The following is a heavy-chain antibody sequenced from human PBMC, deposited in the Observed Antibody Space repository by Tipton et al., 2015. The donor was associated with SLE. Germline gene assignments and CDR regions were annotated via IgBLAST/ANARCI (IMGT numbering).Heavy chain of an antibody. J-gene: IGHJ4*02. CDR2: IYYSGST. V-gene: IGHV4-39*07. D-gene: IGHD3-22*01. CDR1: GGSISSYY. CDR3: ATTYYYDSSGYPLGY. Sequence: TLSLTCAVSGGSISSYYWGWIRQPPGKGLEWIGSIYYSGSTYYNPSLKSRVTISVDTSKNQFSLKLSSVTAADTAVYYCATTYYYDSSGYPLGYWGQGTLVTVSS.